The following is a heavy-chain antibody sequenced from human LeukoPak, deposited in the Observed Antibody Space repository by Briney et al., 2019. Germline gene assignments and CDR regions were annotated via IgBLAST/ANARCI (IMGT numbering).Heavy chain of an antibody. CDR1: GGTFSSYA. D-gene: IGHD2-2*01. CDR3: ASPLCSSTSCHSRGFKDYYYMDV. J-gene: IGHJ6*03. V-gene: IGHV1-69*05. Sequence: SVKVSRKASGGTFSSYAISWVRQAPGQGLEWMGGIIPIFGTANYAQKFQGRVTITTDESTSTAYMELSSLRSEDTAVYYCASPLCSSTSCHSRGFKDYYYMDVWGKGTTVTVSS. CDR2: IIPIFGTA.